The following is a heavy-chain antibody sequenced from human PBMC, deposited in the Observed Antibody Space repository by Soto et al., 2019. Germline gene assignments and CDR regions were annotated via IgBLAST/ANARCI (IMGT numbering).Heavy chain of an antibody. J-gene: IGHJ5*02. D-gene: IGHD3-22*01. Sequence: PSETLSLTCTVSGGSISSGGYYWSWIRQHPEKGLEWIGYIYYSGSTYYNPSLKSRVTISVDTSKNQFSLKLSSVTAADTAVYYCARGKTYYYDSSGYWFDPWGQGTLVTVSS. CDR3: ARGKTYYYDSSGYWFDP. CDR1: GGSISSGGYY. CDR2: IYYSGST. V-gene: IGHV4-31*03.